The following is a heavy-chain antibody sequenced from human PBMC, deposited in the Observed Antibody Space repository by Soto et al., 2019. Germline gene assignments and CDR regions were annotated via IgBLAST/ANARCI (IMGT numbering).Heavy chain of an antibody. V-gene: IGHV4-30-4*01. D-gene: IGHD3-3*01. CDR2: IYYSGST. CDR3: ARAHITMYYYYGMDV. CDR1: GGSISSGDYY. Sequence: SETLSLTCTVSGGSISSGDYYWSWIRQPPGKGLEWIGYIYYSGSTYYNPSLKSRVTISVDTSKNQFSLKLSSVTAADTAVYYCARAHITMYYYYGMDVWGQGTTVTVSS. J-gene: IGHJ6*02.